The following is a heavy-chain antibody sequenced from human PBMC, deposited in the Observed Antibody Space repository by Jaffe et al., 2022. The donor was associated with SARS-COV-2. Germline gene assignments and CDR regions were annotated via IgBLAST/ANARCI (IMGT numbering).Heavy chain of an antibody. CDR3: ARSEYSSSWGSTSYYGMDV. D-gene: IGHD6-6*01. CDR1: GASISPFS. CDR2: ISHSGST. V-gene: IGHV4-59*01. J-gene: IGHJ6*02. Sequence: VQLQESGPGLVKPSETLSLTCTVSGASISPFSWNWIRQPPGKGLEWIGCISHSGSTNYNSSLRGRVTLSIDTSRIQFSLTLSSVTAADTAIYYCARSEYSSSWGSTSYYGMDVWGQGTTVTVSS.